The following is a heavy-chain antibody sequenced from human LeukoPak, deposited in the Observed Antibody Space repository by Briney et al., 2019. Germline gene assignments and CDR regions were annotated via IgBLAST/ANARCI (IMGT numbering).Heavy chain of an antibody. Sequence: GGSLRLSCAASGFTFSTFAMNWVRQAPGKGLEWVSVITDSGGKTYYADSVKGRFIISRDNSQNTLYLQMNSLRVEDTAVYYCANRAWLDSWGQGTLATVSS. J-gene: IGHJ4*02. D-gene: IGHD5-12*01. CDR3: ANRAWLDS. CDR2: ITDSGGKT. CDR1: GFTFSTFA. V-gene: IGHV3-23*01.